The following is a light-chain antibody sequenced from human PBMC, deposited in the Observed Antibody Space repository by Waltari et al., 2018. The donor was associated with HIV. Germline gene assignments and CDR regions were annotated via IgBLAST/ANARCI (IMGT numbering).Light chain of an antibody. CDR1: QGIAHA. V-gene: IGKV1-13*02. Sequence: AIQLTQSPSSLSASVGDRVPLPCRASQGIAHALACYQQKPGKPPKVLIFDASNLEGGVSSRFSGSGSGTEFTLTINSLQPEDFATYFCQQFNSYPNTFGGGTKVEIK. J-gene: IGKJ4*01. CDR3: QQFNSYPNT. CDR2: DAS.